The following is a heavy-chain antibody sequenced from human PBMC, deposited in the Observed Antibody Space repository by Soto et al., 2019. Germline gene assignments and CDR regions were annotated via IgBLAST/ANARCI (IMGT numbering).Heavy chain of an antibody. D-gene: IGHD1-1*01. Sequence: QVQLVESGGGVVQPGRSLRLSCVASGFTFSSYGIHWVRQAPGKGLEWVAVISYDGGNKYNVDSVKGRFIISRDNSKNTVYLQMNSLRVEDTAVYYCGAAGTLGHFDYWGQGTLVTVSS. J-gene: IGHJ4*02. CDR3: GAAGTLGHFDY. CDR2: ISYDGGNK. V-gene: IGHV3-30*03. CDR1: GFTFSSYG.